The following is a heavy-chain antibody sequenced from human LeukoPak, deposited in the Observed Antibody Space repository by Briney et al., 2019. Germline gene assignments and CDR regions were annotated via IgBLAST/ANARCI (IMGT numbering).Heavy chain of an antibody. CDR2: IRSKAYGGTT. CDR3: TRDLRYKSSSWYYYYYMDV. J-gene: IGHJ6*03. CDR1: GFTFGDYA. D-gene: IGHD6-13*01. V-gene: IGHV3-49*04. Sequence: GGSLRLSCTASGFTFGDYAMSWVRQAPGKGLEWVGFIRSKAYGGTTEYAASVKGRFTISRDDSKSIAYLQMNSLKTEDTAVYYCTRDLRYKSSSWYYYYYMDVWGKGTTVTVSS.